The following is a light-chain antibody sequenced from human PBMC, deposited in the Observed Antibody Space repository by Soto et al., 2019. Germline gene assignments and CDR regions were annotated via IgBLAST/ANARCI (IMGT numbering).Light chain of an antibody. CDR1: PTSRSL. Sequence: EVVLTQAPVSLSLCPGERATLCCRASPTSRSLLAWYQQKPDQAPRLLIYDAYNRATGIPPRFSGSGSGTDFTLTISSLEPEDSAVYYCQQRHRWPITFGGGTLLEIK. CDR2: DAY. V-gene: IGKV3-11*01. CDR3: QQRHRWPIT. J-gene: IGKJ5*01.